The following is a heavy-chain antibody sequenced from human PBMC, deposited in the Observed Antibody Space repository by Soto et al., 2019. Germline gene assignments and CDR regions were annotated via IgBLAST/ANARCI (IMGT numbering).Heavy chain of an antibody. CDR2: IFPGDSDA. CDR3: AREGALLFGGDSDYYSTMDV. D-gene: IGHD2-21*02. Sequence: PGESLKISCKGSGYSFNIYWIAWVRQMPGKGLEWMGIIFPGDSDARYSPSFQGQVTISIDTSKNQFSLKLSSVTAADTAFYYCAREGALLFGGDSDYYSTMDVWGQGTTVTVSS. CDR1: GYSFNIYW. J-gene: IGHJ6*02. V-gene: IGHV5-51*01.